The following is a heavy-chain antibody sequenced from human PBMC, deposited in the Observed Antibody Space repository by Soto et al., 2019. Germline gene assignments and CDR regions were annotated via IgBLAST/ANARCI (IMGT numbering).Heavy chain of an antibody. CDR2: INAGNGNT. CDR3: ARWLEYFDVQGFDY. J-gene: IGHJ4*02. CDR1: GYTFTSYA. V-gene: IGHV1-3*01. Sequence: ASVKVSCKASGYTFTSYAMHWVRQAPGQRLEWMGWINAGNGNTKYSQKFQGRVTITRDTSASTAYMELSSLRSEDTAVYYCARWLEYFDVQGFDYWGQGTLVTVSS. D-gene: IGHD3-9*01.